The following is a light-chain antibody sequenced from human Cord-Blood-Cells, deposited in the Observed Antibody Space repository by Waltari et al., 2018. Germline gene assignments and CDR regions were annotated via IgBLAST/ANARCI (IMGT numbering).Light chain of an antibody. CDR2: EVS. CDR1: SSDVGGYNY. V-gene: IGLV2-8*01. J-gene: IGLJ2*01. CDR3: SSYAGSNNVV. Sequence: QSALTQPPSASGSPGQSVTISCTGTSSDVGGYNYVSWYHQHPGTAPKLMIYEVSKRPSGVPDRFSGSKSGNTASLTVSGLQAEDEADYYCSSYAGSNNVVFGGGTKLTVL.